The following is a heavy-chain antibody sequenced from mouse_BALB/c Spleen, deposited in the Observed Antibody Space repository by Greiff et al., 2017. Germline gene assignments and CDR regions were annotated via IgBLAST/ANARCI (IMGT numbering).Heavy chain of an antibody. CDR2: ISSGSSTI. J-gene: IGHJ4*01. Sequence: EVQGVESGGGLVQPGGSRKLSCAASGFTFSSFGMHWVRQAPEKGLEWVAYISSGSSTIYYADTVKGRFTISRDNPKNTLFLQMTSLRSEDTAMYYCASAGGTTYYAMDYWGQGTSVTVSS. V-gene: IGHV5-17*02. D-gene: IGHD2-12*01. CDR1: GFTFSSFG. CDR3: ASAGGTTYYAMDY.